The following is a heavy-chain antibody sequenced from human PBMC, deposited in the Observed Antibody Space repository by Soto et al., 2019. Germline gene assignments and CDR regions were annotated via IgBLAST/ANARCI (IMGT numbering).Heavy chain of an antibody. J-gene: IGHJ6*02. CDR2: IDRSGGTS. CDR1: GFTFRNYA. Sequence: GGSLRLSFAAAGFTFRNYAMSWVRQAPGKGLEWVSAIDRSGGTSYYADSVKGRFTISRDNAKNTLYLQMNSLRADDTAVYYCARGDCSAAGCYIHYYYGMDVWGQGTTVTVSS. V-gene: IGHV3-23*01. D-gene: IGHD2-2*02. CDR3: ARGDCSAAGCYIHYYYGMDV.